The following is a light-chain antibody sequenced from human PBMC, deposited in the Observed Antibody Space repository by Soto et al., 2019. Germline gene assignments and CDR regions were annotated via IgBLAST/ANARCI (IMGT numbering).Light chain of an antibody. CDR1: SGDVDAFDY. CDR3: TSFTSSSTQV. CDR2: EVS. Sequence: QSALTQPASVSGSPGQSITISCTGTSGDVDAFDYVSWYQQHPGKAPKLMIFEVSDRPSGVSDRFPGSKSGSTASLTISGLQAEDEADYFCTSFTSSSTQVFGTGTKVTV. V-gene: IGLV2-14*01. J-gene: IGLJ1*01.